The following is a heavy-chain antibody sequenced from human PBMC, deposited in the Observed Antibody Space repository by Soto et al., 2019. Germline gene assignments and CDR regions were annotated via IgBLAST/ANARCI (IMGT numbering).Heavy chain of an antibody. CDR1: GGSISSSSYY. V-gene: IGHV4-39*01. Sequence: SETLALTCTVSGGSISSSSYYWGWIRQPPGKGLEWIGSIYYSGSTYYNPSLKSRVTISVDTSKNQFSLKLSSVTAADTAVYYCARHGAPGDYVWGSYRYSSTKPPDYWGQGTLVTVSS. D-gene: IGHD3-16*02. J-gene: IGHJ4*02. CDR3: ARHGAPGDYVWGSYRYSSTKPPDY. CDR2: IYYSGST.